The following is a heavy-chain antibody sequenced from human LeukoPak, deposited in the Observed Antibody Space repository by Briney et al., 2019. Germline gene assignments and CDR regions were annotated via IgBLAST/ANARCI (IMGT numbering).Heavy chain of an antibody. CDR3: ARDNDYGDSVN. J-gene: IGHJ4*02. Sequence: ASVKVSCKASGYTFSGYYMHWVRQAPGQGLEWMGRIIPILGIANYAQKFQGRVTITADKSTSTAYMELSSLRSEDTAVYYCARDNDYGDSVNWGQGTLVTVSS. D-gene: IGHD4-17*01. CDR2: IIPILGIA. V-gene: IGHV1-69*04. CDR1: GYTFSGYY.